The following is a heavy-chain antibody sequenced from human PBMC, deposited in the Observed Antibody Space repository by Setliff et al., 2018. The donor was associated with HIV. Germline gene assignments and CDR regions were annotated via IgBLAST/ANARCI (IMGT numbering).Heavy chain of an antibody. Sequence: KVSCKSSGYTFTDYFMHWVRQAPGQGLGWMGWISPDNANTRISQRFRGSVTMTRDRSISTAYMEFSGLTSDDTAVYYCARQLSNSFDYWGQGTLVTVSS. CDR2: ISPDNANT. V-gene: IGHV1-2*02. CDR1: GYTFTDYF. D-gene: IGHD1-1*01. J-gene: IGHJ4*02. CDR3: ARQLSNSFDY.